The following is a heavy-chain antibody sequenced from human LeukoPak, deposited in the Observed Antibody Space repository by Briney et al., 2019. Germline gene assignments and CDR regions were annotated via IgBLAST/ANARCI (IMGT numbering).Heavy chain of an antibody. CDR3: AGSYYYDSTAPDP. CDR1: GGTFSSYA. Sequence: ASVKVSCKASGGTFSSYAISWVRQASGQGLEWMGWMNPNSGNTGYAQKFQGRVTMTRNTSISTAYMELSSLRSEDTAVYYCAGSYYYDSTAPDPWGQGTLVTVSS. J-gene: IGHJ5*02. D-gene: IGHD3-22*01. V-gene: IGHV1-8*02. CDR2: MNPNSGNT.